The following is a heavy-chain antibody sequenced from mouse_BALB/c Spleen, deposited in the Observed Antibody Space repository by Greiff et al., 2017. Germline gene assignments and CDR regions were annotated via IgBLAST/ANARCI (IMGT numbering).Heavy chain of an antibody. D-gene: IGHD1-1*01. CDR1: GYTFTSYW. Sequence: QVQLQQSGAELAKPGASVKMSCKASGYTFTSYWMHWVKQRPGQGLEWNGYINPSTGYTEYNQKFKDKATLTADKSSSTAYMQLSSLTSEDSAVYYCARDEDSFYGSSPLFDYWGQGTTLTVSS. V-gene: IGHV1-7*01. CDR3: ARDEDSFYGSSPLFDY. CDR2: INPSTGYT. J-gene: IGHJ2*01.